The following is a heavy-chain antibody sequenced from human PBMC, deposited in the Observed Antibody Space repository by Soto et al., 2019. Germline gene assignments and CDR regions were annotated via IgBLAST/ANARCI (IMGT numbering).Heavy chain of an antibody. CDR3: ARIGVTMVRGAIAYYYGMDV. V-gene: IGHV4-61*03. Sequence: QVQLQESGPGLVKPSETLSLTCTVSGGSVSSGSYYWSWIRQPPGKGLEWIGYIYYSGSTNYNPSLNRRVTISVDTSKNHFSLKLSSVTAADTAVYYCARIGVTMVRGAIAYYYGMDVWGQGTTVTVSS. D-gene: IGHD3-10*01. CDR2: IYYSGST. J-gene: IGHJ6*02. CDR1: GGSVSSGSYY.